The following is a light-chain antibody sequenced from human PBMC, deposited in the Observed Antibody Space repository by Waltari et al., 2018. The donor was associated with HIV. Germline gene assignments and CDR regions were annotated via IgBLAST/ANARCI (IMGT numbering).Light chain of an antibody. V-gene: IGLV3-21*02. J-gene: IGLJ3*02. CDR2: DDV. CDR1: NIRTKS. CDR3: QVWDSGSEPPVL. Sequence: SYVLTQPPSVSVAPGQTARITCGGNNIRTKSVHWYQQKPGQAPVLVVFDDVDRPSWIPERFSGSNSGNMATLTISRVEAGDEADYYCQVWDSGSEPPVLFGGGTKLTVL.